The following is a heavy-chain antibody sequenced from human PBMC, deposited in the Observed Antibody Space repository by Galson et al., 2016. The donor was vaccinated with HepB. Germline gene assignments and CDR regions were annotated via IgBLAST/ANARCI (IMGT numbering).Heavy chain of an antibody. V-gene: IGHV1-46*01. Sequence: SVKVSCKASGYAFTNYYMHWVRRAPGQGLEWMGIINPTDGSTNYAQNLQGRVTMTRDTSTSTVYMELSSLRSEDTAIYYCARGLEYSYGFFDFWGQGTLVTVSS. CDR3: ARGLEYSYGFFDF. J-gene: IGHJ4*02. CDR2: INPTDGST. D-gene: IGHD5-18*01. CDR1: GYAFTNYY.